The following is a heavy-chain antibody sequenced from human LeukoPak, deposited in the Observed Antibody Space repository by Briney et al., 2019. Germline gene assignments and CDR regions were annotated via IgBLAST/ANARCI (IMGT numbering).Heavy chain of an antibody. D-gene: IGHD1-1*01. Sequence: SETLSLTCTVSGGSISSYYWNWVRQPPGKGLEWIGNIYSSGSTDYNPSLKSRVTISLDTSKFQFSLRLSSVTAADTALYYCARERLSYYYMDVWGKGATVTVSS. CDR3: ARERLSYYYMDV. J-gene: IGHJ6*03. CDR1: GGSISSYY. V-gene: IGHV4-59*12. CDR2: IYSSGST.